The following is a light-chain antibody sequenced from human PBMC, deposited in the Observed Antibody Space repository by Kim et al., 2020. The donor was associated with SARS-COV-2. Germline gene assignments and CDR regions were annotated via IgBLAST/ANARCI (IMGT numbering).Light chain of an antibody. CDR2: GAS. CDR1: QSLSSS. CDR3: QQYNSWPS. V-gene: IGKV3-15*01. Sequence: VSAGERATLSCRASQSLSSSFLAWYQQKPGQAPRLLIYGASTRATGIPARFSGSGSETEFTLTISSLQSEDFAIYYCQQYNSWPSFGQGTRLEIK. J-gene: IGKJ5*01.